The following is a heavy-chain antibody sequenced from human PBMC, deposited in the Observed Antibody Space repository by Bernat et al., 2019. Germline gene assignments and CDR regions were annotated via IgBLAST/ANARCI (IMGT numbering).Heavy chain of an antibody. CDR1: GFTFSSYS. CDR3: ASPPMKDWGV. Sequence: EVQLVESGGGLVQPGGSLRLSCAASGFTFSSYSMNWVRQAPGKGLEWVSYISSSSSTIYYADSVKGRFTISRDNAKNSLYLQMNSLRAEDTAVYYCASPPMKDWGVWGQGTTVTVSS. D-gene: IGHD3/OR15-3a*01. V-gene: IGHV3-48*01. CDR2: ISSSSSTI. J-gene: IGHJ6*02.